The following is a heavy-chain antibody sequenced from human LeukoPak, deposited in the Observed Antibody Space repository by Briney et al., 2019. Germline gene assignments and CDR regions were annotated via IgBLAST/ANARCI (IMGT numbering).Heavy chain of an antibody. CDR2: ISSSSSTI. D-gene: IGHD3-22*01. CDR3: AKDYYDSSGTGFDY. Sequence: GGSLRLSCAASGFTFSSYSMNWVRQAPGKGLEWASYISSSSSTIYYADSVKGRFTISRDNSKNTLYLQMNSLRAEDTAVYYCAKDYYDSSGTGFDYWSQGTLVTVSS. V-gene: IGHV3-48*01. J-gene: IGHJ4*02. CDR1: GFTFSSYS.